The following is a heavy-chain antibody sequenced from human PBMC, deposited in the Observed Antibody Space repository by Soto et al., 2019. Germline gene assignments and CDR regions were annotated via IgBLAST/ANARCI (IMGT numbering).Heavy chain of an antibody. Sequence: GGALRLSCAASWFTFSRYGMHWVRQAPGKGLEWVAVISYDGSNKYYADSVKGRFTISRDNSKNTLYLQKNSLRAEDTAVYYCAKVLDYYDSSVYYRDNWGKGTLVTVSS. CDR3: AKVLDYYDSSVYYRDN. CDR1: WFTFSRYG. J-gene: IGHJ4*02. D-gene: IGHD3-22*01. V-gene: IGHV3-30*18. CDR2: ISYDGSNK.